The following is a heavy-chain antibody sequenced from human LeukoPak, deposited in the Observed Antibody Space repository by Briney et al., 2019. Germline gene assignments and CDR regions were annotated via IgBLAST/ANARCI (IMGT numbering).Heavy chain of an antibody. CDR1: GFTFSGYP. Sequence: GGSLRLSCAASGFTFSGYPIHWARQLPGKGLVRVSRISPTGSTTSYADSVKGRFTVSRDNAKNTLYLQVNNLRAEDTAVYYCARGPNSNWSGLDFWGQGTLLTVSS. V-gene: IGHV3-74*01. D-gene: IGHD6-6*01. CDR2: ISPTGSTT. CDR3: ARGPNSNWSGLDF. J-gene: IGHJ4*02.